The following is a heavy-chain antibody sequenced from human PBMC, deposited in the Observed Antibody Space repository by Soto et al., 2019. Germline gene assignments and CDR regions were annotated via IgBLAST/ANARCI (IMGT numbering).Heavy chain of an antibody. CDR1: GGSISSGGYY. V-gene: IGHV4-31*03. D-gene: IGHD5-18*01. CDR3: ARDPGYSYGDYYYGMDV. Sequence: SETLSLTCTVSGGSISSGGYYWSWIRQHPGKGLEWIGYIYYSGSTYYNPSLKSRVTISVDTSKNQFSLKLSSVTAADTAVYYCARDPGYSYGDYYYGMDVWGQGTTVTVSS. J-gene: IGHJ6*02. CDR2: IYYSGST.